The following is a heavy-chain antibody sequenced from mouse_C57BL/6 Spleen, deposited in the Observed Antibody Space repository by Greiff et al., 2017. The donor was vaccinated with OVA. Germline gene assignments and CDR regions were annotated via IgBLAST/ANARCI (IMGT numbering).Heavy chain of an antibody. D-gene: IGHD2-1*01. Sequence: EVQVVESGGGLVKPGGSLKLSCAASGFTFSSYTMSWVRQTPEKRLEWVATISGGGGNTYYPDSVKGRFTISRDNAKNTLYLQMSSLRSEDTALYYCASYGNYGGFAYWGQGTLVTVSA. CDR1: GFTFSSYT. CDR2: ISGGGGNT. J-gene: IGHJ3*01. V-gene: IGHV5-9*01. CDR3: ASYGNYGGFAY.